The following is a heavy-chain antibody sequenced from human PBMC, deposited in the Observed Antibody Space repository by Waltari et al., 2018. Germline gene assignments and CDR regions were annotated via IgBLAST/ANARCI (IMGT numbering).Heavy chain of an antibody. D-gene: IGHD5-18*01. J-gene: IGHJ4*02. Sequence: EVQLVESGGGLVQPGGSIRLSCEASGFTFSSYWMHCVRQARGKGLVWVSRISSNENTTTYADSVKCRFTISRDNAKNTLYLQMNSLRAEDTAVYYCARVEYSYGPYCFDSWGQGTPVTVSS. CDR1: GFTFSSYW. V-gene: IGHV3-74*01. CDR3: ARVEYSYGPYCFDS. CDR2: ISSNENTT.